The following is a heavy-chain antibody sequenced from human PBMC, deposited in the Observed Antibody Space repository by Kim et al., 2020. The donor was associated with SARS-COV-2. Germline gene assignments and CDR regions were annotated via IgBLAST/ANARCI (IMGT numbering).Heavy chain of an antibody. CDR1: GFTFDDYA. CDR3: AKVNTFGITIFGVALDV. Sequence: GGSLRLSCAASGFTFDDYAMHWVRQAPGKGLEWVSLISGDGGSTYYADSVKGRFTISRDNSKNSLYLQMNSLRTEDTALYYCAKVNTFGITIFGVALDVWGQGTTVTVSS. CDR2: ISGDGGST. J-gene: IGHJ6*02. V-gene: IGHV3-43*02. D-gene: IGHD3-3*01.